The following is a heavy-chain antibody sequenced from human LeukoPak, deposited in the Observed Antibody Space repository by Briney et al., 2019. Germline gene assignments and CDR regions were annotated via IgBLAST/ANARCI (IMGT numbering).Heavy chain of an antibody. V-gene: IGHV4-61*01. CDR1: GGSVSSGSYY. CDR2: IYYSGST. Sequence: SETLSLTCTVSGGSVSSGSYYWSWIRQPPGKGLEWIGYIYYSGSTNYNPSLKSRVTISVDTSKNQFSLKLSSVTAADTAVYYCARGGRYCSGGSCSPMGAFDIWAKGQWSPSPQ. CDR3: ARGGRYCSGGSCSPMGAFDI. D-gene: IGHD2-15*01. J-gene: IGHJ3*02.